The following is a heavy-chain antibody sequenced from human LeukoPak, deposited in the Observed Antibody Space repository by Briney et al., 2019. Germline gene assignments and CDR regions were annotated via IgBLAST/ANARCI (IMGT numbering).Heavy chain of an antibody. J-gene: IGHJ3*02. CDR1: GFTFSLYA. CDR2: ISGSGGST. CDR3: LSYYYDSSGYYKDAFDI. V-gene: IGHV3-23*01. Sequence: PGGSLRLSCAASGFTFSLYAMSWVRQAPGKGLEWVSAISGSGGSTYYADSVKGRFTISRDNSKNTLYLQMNSLRAEDTAVYYCLSYYYDSSGYYKDAFDIWGQGTMVTVSS. D-gene: IGHD3-22*01.